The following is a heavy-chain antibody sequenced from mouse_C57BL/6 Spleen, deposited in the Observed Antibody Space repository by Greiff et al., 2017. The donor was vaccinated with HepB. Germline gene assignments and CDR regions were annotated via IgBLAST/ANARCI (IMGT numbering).Heavy chain of an antibody. D-gene: IGHD1-1*01. CDR2: IDPSDSYT. J-gene: IGHJ4*01. V-gene: IGHV1-50*01. Sequence: QVQLQQSGAELVKPGASVKLSCKASGYTFTSYWMQWVKQRPGQGLEWIGEIDPSDSYTNYNQKFKGKATLTVDTSSSTAYMQLSSLTSEDSAVYYCARKGDYYGSRYYAMDYWGQGTSVTVSS. CDR1: GYTFTSYW. CDR3: ARKGDYYGSRYYAMDY.